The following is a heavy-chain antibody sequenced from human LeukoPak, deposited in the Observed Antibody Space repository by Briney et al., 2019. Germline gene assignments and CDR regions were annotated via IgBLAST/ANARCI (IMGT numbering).Heavy chain of an antibody. D-gene: IGHD2-2*01. CDR3: ARDLPAPIVVVPAAISGFDP. CDR1: GGSISSYY. CDR2: IYTSGST. Sequence: SETLSLTCTVSGGSISSYYWSWIRQPAGKGPEWIGRIYTSGSTNYNPSLKSRVTMSVDTSKNQFSLKLSSVTAADTAVYYCARDLPAPIVVVPAAISGFDPWGQGTLVTVSS. V-gene: IGHV4-4*07. J-gene: IGHJ5*02.